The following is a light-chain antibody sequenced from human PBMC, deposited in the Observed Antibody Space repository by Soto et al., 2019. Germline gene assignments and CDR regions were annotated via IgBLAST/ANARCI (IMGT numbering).Light chain of an antibody. J-gene: IGKJ5*01. CDR3: MQSIQLPIT. CDR1: ESLLHSDGKTY. Sequence: EIVMTQTQLARSVPPGQPASISCKYSESLLHSDGKTYLYWYLQKPGQPPHLLIYELSNRFSGVPDKFSGSGSGTDSTLKISRVEAEDVGVHYCMQSIQLPITFAQATRLEIK. CDR2: ELS. V-gene: IGKV2D-29*01.